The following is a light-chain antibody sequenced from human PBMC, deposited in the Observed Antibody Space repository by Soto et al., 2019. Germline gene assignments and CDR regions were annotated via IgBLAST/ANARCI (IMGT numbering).Light chain of an antibody. J-gene: IGKJ1*01. CDR1: QDISNY. CDR3: QQSYRNPRT. V-gene: IGKV1-33*01. Sequence: DIQMTQSPSSLSASVGDRVTITCQASQDISNYLNWYQQKPGKAPKLLIYDASNLETGVPSRFSGSGSGTDFTLTISSLQPEDFATYYCQQSYRNPRTFGLGTKVDIK. CDR2: DAS.